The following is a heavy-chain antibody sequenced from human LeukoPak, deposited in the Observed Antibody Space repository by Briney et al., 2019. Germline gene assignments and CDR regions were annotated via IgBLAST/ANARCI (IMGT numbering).Heavy chain of an antibody. CDR1: GFTFSSYG. V-gene: IGHV3-30*18. Sequence: PGRSLRLSCAAPGFTFSSYGMHWVRQAPGKGLEWVAVIWYGGSNKYYADSVKGRFTISRDNSKNTLYLQMNSLRAEDTAVYYCAKDSLAGSTFFDYWGQGTLVTVSS. CDR3: AKDSLAGSTFFDY. CDR2: IWYGGSNK. J-gene: IGHJ4*02. D-gene: IGHD6-13*01.